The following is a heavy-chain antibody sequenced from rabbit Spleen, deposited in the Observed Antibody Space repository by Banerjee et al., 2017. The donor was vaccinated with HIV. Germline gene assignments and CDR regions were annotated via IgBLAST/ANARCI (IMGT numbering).Heavy chain of an antibody. V-gene: IGHV1S40*01. CDR1: GFSFGSNDY. J-gene: IGHJ4*01. Sequence: QSLEESGGGLVKPGGSLTLTCTASGFSFGSNDYMCWVRQAPGRGLEWIACIYSGNSGYTYYATWATGRFTCSKTSSTTVTLQVTSLTAADTATYFCARDTASSYGIYLDLWGPGTLVTVS. D-gene: IGHD8-1*01. CDR3: ARDTASSYGIYLDL. CDR2: IYSGNSGYT.